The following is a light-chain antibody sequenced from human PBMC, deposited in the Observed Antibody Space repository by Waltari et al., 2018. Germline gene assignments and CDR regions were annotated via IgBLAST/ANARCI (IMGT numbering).Light chain of an antibody. V-gene: IGLV2-23*01. CDR2: EGS. CDR3: CSYAGSSTPVV. Sequence: QSALTQPASVSGSPGQSITISCTGTSSDVGSYNLVSWYQQHPVKAPNLVIYEGSKRPSGVSNRFSGSKSGNTASLTISGLQAEDEADYYCCSYAGSSTPVVFGGGTKLTVL. J-gene: IGLJ2*01. CDR1: SSDVGSYNL.